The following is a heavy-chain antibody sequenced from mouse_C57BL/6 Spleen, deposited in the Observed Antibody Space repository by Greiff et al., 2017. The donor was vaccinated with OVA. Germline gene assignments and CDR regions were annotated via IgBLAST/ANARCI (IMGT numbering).Heavy chain of an antibody. J-gene: IGHJ2*01. CDR1: GYTFTSYW. Sequence: QVQLQQPGAELVKPGASVKLSCKASGYTFTSYWMQWVNQRPGQGLEWIGEIDPSDSYTNYNQKFKGKATLTVDTSSSTAYMQRSSLTSEDSAVYDCAKGNYYGSRYDFDYWGKGTTLTVSS. V-gene: IGHV1-50*01. D-gene: IGHD1-1*01. CDR2: IDPSDSYT. CDR3: AKGNYYGSRYDFDY.